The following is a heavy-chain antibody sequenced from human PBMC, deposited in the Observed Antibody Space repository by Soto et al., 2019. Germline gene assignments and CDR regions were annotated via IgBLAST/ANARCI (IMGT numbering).Heavy chain of an antibody. CDR3: AHVLVVVANYGMDV. Sequence: QITLKESGPTLVKPTQTLTLTCTFSGFSLSTSGVGVGWIRQPPGKALEWLALIYWDDDKRYSPSLTSRLTITKDTSKNPVVHTMTNMDPVDTATYYCAHVLVVVANYGMDVWGQGTTVTVSS. V-gene: IGHV2-5*02. CDR1: GFSLSTSGVG. D-gene: IGHD2-15*01. J-gene: IGHJ6*02. CDR2: IYWDDDK.